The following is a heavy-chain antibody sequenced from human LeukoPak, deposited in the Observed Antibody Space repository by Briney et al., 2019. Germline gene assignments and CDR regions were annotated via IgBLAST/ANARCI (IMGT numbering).Heavy chain of an antibody. J-gene: IGHJ5*02. D-gene: IGHD2-2*01. Sequence: ASVKVSCKASGYTFTTYGISWVRQAPGQGLEWVGWISAYNSNTYYAQKLQGRVTMTTDTSRSTAYMELRSLRSDDTAVYYCARDQGCSSTSCQTYNWFDPWGQGTLVTVSS. CDR3: ARDQGCSSTSCQTYNWFDP. CDR1: GYTFTTYG. CDR2: ISAYNSNT. V-gene: IGHV1-18*01.